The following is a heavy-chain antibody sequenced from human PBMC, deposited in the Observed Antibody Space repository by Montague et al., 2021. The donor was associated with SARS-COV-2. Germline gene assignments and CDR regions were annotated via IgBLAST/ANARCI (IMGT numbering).Heavy chain of an antibody. CDR3: ARVPPYYYDSSGYYSGAFDI. V-gene: IGHV4-61*02. CDR1: GGSISSGSYY. D-gene: IGHD3-22*01. Sequence: TLSLTCTVSGGSISSGSYYWSWIRQPAGKGLEWIGRIYTSGSTNYNLSLKSPVTISGDTSKNQFSLKLISVTAADTAVYYCARVPPYYYDSSGYYSGAFDIWGQGTMVTVSS. CDR2: IYTSGST. J-gene: IGHJ3*02.